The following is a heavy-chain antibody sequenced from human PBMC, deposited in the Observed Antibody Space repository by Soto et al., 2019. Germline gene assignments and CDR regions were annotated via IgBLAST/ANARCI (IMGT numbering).Heavy chain of an antibody. D-gene: IGHD6-19*01. CDR2: IFHSGDT. Sequence: QVQLQESGPGLVKPSGTLSLTCAVSGDSISNSRWWTWVRQPPGKGLEWIGDIFHSGDTNYNPSLKSRVFISVDKSQNQFSLTVSSVTAADTAVYYCAYSTGWYRHEFWGQGTLVTVSS. V-gene: IGHV4-4*02. CDR3: AYSTGWYRHEF. J-gene: IGHJ3*01. CDR1: GDSISNSRW.